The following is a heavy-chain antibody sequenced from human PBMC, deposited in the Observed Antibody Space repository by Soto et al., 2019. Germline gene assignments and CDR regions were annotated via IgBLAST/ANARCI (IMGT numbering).Heavy chain of an antibody. CDR2: IPYDGSNK. D-gene: IGHD3-3*02. J-gene: IGHJ6*01. CDR3: ARDLDVVLLAAEHRGGYYYYGL. Sequence: KGLEWVAVIPYDGSNKYYADSVKGRFTISRDNSKNTLYLQMNSLRAEDTAVYYCARDLDVVLLAAEHRGGYYYYGL. V-gene: IGHV3-30-3*01.